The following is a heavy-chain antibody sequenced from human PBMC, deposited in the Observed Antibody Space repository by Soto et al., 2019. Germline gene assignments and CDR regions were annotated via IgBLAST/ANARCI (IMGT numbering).Heavy chain of an antibody. Sequence: SSETLSLTCTVSGGSISSGGYYWSWIRQHPGKGLEWIGYIYYSGSTYYNPSLKSRVTISVDTSKNQFSLKLSSVTAADTAVYYCASVLRYFDWPRPYMDVWGKGTTVTVSS. CDR3: ASVLRYFDWPRPYMDV. V-gene: IGHV4-31*03. CDR1: GGSISSGGYY. J-gene: IGHJ6*03. CDR2: IYYSGST. D-gene: IGHD3-9*01.